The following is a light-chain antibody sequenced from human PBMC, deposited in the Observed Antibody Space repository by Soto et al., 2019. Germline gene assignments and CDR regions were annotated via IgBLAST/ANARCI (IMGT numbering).Light chain of an antibody. V-gene: IGKV3-11*01. CDR1: QSVSSY. Sequence: EIVLTQSPATLSLSPGERATLSCRASQSVSSYLAWYQQKPGQAPRLLIFDASNRATGIPARFSGGGSGTDFTLTTSSRMPEDFVVDYCHQRSSRPPFTFGRGTKVEIK. CDR2: DAS. CDR3: HQRSSRPPFT. J-gene: IGKJ4*01.